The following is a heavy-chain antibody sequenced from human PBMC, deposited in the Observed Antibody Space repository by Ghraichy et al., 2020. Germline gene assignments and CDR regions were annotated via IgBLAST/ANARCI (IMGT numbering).Heavy chain of an antibody. V-gene: IGHV1-2*02. CDR2: INPNSGGT. Sequence: ASVKVSCKASGYTFTGYYMHWVRQAPGQGLEWMGWINPNSGGTNYGQKFQGRVTMTRDTSISTAYMELSRLRSDDTAVYYCARGDSYYYYYGMDVWGQGTTVTVSS. D-gene: IGHD3-22*01. CDR1: GYTFTGYY. CDR3: ARGDSYYYYYGMDV. J-gene: IGHJ6*02.